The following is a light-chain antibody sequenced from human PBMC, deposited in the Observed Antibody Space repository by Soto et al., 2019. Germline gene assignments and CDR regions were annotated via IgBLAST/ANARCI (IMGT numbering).Light chain of an antibody. J-gene: IGLJ2*01. CDR2: DDS. CDR1: NIASKS. CDR3: QVWDSSSDHPV. Sequence: SYELTQPPSVSVAPGQTARVTCGGNNIASKSVHWYQQKPGQAPVLVVSDDSDRPAGIPERFSGSNSGNTATLTITRAEAGDEADYYCQVWDSSSDHPVFGGGTKLTVL. V-gene: IGLV3-21*02.